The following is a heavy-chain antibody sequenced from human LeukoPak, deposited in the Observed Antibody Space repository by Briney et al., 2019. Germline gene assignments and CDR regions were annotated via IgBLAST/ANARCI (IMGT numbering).Heavy chain of an antibody. CDR3: AHSYDYGDYAGYFEY. Sequence: ESGPTLVNPTQTLTLTCTFSGFSLTTRGVGMGWIRQPPGKALEWLALIYWNGDKRYSPSLKSRLTITKDTSKNQVVLTMTNMDPVDTATYYCAHSYDYGDYAGYFEYWGQGTLVTVSS. CDR2: IYWNGDK. V-gene: IGHV2-5*01. J-gene: IGHJ4*02. D-gene: IGHD4-17*01. CDR1: GFSLTTRGVG.